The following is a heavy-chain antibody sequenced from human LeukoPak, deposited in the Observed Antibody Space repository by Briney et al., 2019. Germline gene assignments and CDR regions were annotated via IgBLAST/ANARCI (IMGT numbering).Heavy chain of an antibody. CDR2: ISSSSSYI. CDR1: GFTFSSYT. J-gene: IGHJ4*02. Sequence: GGSLRLSCAASGFTFSSYTMNWVRQAPGKGLEWVSSISSSSSYIDYADSVKGRFTISRDNAKNTLYLQMNSLRAEDTAVYYCARVPVAGTGWFDYWGQGTLVSVSS. V-gene: IGHV3-21*01. D-gene: IGHD1-7*01. CDR3: ARVPVAGTGWFDY.